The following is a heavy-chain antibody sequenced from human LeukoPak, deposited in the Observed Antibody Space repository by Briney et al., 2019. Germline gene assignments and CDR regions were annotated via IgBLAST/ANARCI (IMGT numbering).Heavy chain of an antibody. J-gene: IGHJ4*02. V-gene: IGHV4-59*01. CDR3: ARDRGYGDPFDY. D-gene: IGHD4-17*01. CDR1: GGSISNYY. Sequence: KPSETLSLTCTVSGGSISNYYWSWIRQPPGKGLEWIGYIYSSGSTNYNPSLKSRVTISVDTSKNQFSLKVTSVTAADTAVYYCARDRGYGDPFDYWGQGTLVTVSS. CDR2: IYSSGST.